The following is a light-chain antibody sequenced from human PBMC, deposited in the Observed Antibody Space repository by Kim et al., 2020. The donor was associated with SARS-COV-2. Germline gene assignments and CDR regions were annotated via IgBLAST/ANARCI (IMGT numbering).Light chain of an antibody. CDR3: QTWGTGIHV. J-gene: IGLJ1*01. CDR2: LNSDGSH. CDR1: SGHSRYA. Sequence: ASVKLTCTLGSGHSRYAIAWHQQQPEKGPRYLMKLNSDGSHSKGDGIPDRFSGSSSGAERYLTISSLQSEDEADYYCQTWGTGIHVFGTGTKVTVL. V-gene: IGLV4-69*01.